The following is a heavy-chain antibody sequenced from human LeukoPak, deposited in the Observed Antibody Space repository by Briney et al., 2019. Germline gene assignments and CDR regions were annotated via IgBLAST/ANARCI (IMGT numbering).Heavy chain of an antibody. CDR1: GGTFSSYA. Sequence: ASVKVSCKASGGTFSSYAISWVRQAPGQGLEWMGWISAYNGNTNYAQKLQGRVTMTTDTSTSTAYMELRSLRSDDTAVYYCARLWWEHLGGYYFDYWGQGTLVTVSS. V-gene: IGHV1-18*01. CDR3: ARLWWEHLGGYYFDY. CDR2: ISAYNGNT. D-gene: IGHD1-26*01. J-gene: IGHJ4*02.